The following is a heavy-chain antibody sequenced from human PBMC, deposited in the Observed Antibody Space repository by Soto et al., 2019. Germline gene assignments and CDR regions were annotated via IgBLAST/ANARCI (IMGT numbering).Heavy chain of an antibody. D-gene: IGHD1-26*01. CDR2: INHSGST. CDR1: GGSFSGYY. V-gene: IGHV4-34*01. Sequence: SETLSLTCAVYGGSFSGYYWSWIRQPPGKGLEWIGEINHSGSTNYNPSLKSRVTISVDTSKNQFSLKLSSVTAAATAVYYCASNWGATARLDYWGQGPLVTVSS. CDR3: ASNWGATARLDY. J-gene: IGHJ4*02.